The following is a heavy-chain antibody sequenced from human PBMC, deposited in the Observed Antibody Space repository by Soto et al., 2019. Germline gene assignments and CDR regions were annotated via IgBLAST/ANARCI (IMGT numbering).Heavy chain of an antibody. CDR3: ARDHHSMSQSPPRSYNWFDP. CDR1: GFTVSSNY. V-gene: IGHV3-66*01. J-gene: IGHJ5*02. Sequence: GGSLRLSCAASGFTVSSNYMSWVRQAPGKGLEWVSVIYSGGSTYYADSVKGRFTISRDNSKNTLYLQMNSLRAEDTAVYYCARDHHSMSQSPPRSYNWFDPWGQGTLVTVSS. CDR2: IYSGGST. D-gene: IGHD2-15*01.